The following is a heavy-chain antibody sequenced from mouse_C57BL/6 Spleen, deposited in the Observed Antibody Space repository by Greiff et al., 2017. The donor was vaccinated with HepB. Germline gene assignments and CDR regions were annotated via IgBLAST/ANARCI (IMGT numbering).Heavy chain of an antibody. Sequence: VQLQQSGAELVMPGASVKLSCKASGYTFTSYWMHWVKQRPGQGLEWIGEIDPSDSYTNYNQKFKGKSTLTVDKSSSTAYMQLSSLTSEDSAVYYCARVITTVEMDYWGQGTSVTVSS. J-gene: IGHJ4*01. CDR3: ARVITTVEMDY. V-gene: IGHV1-69*01. CDR1: GYTFTSYW. CDR2: IDPSDSYT. D-gene: IGHD1-1*01.